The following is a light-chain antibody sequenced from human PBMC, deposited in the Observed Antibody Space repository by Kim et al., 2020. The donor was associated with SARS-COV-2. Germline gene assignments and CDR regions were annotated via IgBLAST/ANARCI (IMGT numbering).Light chain of an antibody. V-gene: IGLV1-44*01. CDR2: KNN. CDR1: STNLGTNS. Sequence: QSVLTQPPSVSGTPGQRVTISCSGSSTNLGTNSVHWYQQFSGRAPEILIYKNNHRPSGVPDRFSGSKSGTSASLAISGLQSADEGDYYCAGWYDSLNTEVFGGGTQLTVL. J-gene: IGLJ3*02. CDR3: AGWYDSLNTEV.